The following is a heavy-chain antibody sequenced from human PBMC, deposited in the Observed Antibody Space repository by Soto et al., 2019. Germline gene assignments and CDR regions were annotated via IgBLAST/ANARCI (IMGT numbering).Heavy chain of an antibody. CDR1: GFTFSSYA. CDR3: AKAIMAVAGTNSGYDY. Sequence: EVQLLESGGGLVQPGGSLRLSCAASGFTFSSYAMSWVRQAPGKGLEWVSAISGSGGSTYYADSVKGRFTISRDNSKNTLYLQMNSLRAEDTAVYYCAKAIMAVAGTNSGYDYWGQGTLVTVSS. D-gene: IGHD6-19*01. J-gene: IGHJ4*02. CDR2: ISGSGGST. V-gene: IGHV3-23*01.